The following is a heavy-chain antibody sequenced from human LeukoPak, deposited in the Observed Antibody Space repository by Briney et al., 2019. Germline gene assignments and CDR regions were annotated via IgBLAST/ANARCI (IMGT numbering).Heavy chain of an antibody. Sequence: SETLSLTCSVSGGSISSYYWSWILQPPGKGLEWIGYIYYSGSTNYNPSLKSRVTISVDTSKNQFSLKLSSVTAADTAVYYCARDLGIVEGNWFDPWGQGTLVTVSS. CDR1: GGSISSYY. V-gene: IGHV4-59*01. CDR3: ARDLGIVEGNWFDP. D-gene: IGHD2-15*01. J-gene: IGHJ5*02. CDR2: IYYSGST.